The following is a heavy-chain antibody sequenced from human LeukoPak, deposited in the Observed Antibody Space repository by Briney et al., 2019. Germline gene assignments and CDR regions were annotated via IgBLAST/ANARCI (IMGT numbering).Heavy chain of an antibody. D-gene: IGHD2-21*02. Sequence: ASVKVSCKTSGYTFATYFMHWVRQAPGQGLEWMGYIKPNSGVTNYAQKFRGRVTMTWDTSISTDYIELSGLTSDDTAIYYCARPTYCGSDCYFNFDCWGQGTLVTVSS. CDR1: GYTFATYF. CDR2: IKPNSGVT. CDR3: ARPTYCGSDCYFNFDC. J-gene: IGHJ4*02. V-gene: IGHV1-2*02.